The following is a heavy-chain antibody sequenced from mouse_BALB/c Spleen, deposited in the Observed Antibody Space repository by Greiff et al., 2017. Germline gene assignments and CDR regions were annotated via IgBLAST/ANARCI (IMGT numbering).Heavy chain of an antibody. CDR2: ISSGSSTI. D-gene: IGHD2-3*01. Sequence: EVMLVESGGGLVQPGGSRKLSCAASGFTFSSFGMHWVRQAPEKGLEWVAYISSGSSTIYYADTVKGRFTISRDNPKNTLFLQMTSLRSEDTAMYYCARSIYDGYYAWFAYWGQGTLVTVSA. V-gene: IGHV5-17*02. J-gene: IGHJ3*01. CDR1: GFTFSSFG. CDR3: ARSIYDGYYAWFAY.